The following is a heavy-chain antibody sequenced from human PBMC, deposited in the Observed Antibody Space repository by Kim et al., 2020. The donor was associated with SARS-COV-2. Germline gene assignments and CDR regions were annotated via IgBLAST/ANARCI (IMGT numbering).Heavy chain of an antibody. D-gene: IGHD1-26*01. J-gene: IGHJ4*02. CDR1: GGSFSGYY. CDR2: INHSGST. Sequence: SETLSLTCAVYGGSFSGYYWSWIRQPPGKGLEWIGEINHSGSTNYNPSLKSRVTISVDTSKNQFSLKLSSVTAADTAVYYCARGPARIVGATKFDYWGQGTLVTVSS. V-gene: IGHV4-34*01. CDR3: ARGPARIVGATKFDY.